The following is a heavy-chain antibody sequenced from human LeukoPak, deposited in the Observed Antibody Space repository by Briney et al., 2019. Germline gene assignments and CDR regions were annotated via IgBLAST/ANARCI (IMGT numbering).Heavy chain of an antibody. V-gene: IGHV4-59*08. Sequence: SETLSLTCSISGGSITNYYWSWIRQAPGKGLEWIGYIYYSGITNYNPSLESRVTMSVDTSTNQFSLRLTSVTAADTAVYYCARLARVAVAGRYYYHSLDVWGQGTTVTVSS. CDR1: GGSITNYY. J-gene: IGHJ6*02. CDR3: ARLARVAVAGRYYYHSLDV. CDR2: IYYSGIT. D-gene: IGHD6-13*01.